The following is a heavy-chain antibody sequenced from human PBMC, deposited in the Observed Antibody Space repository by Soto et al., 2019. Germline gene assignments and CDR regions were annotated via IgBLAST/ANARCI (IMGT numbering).Heavy chain of an antibody. D-gene: IGHD2-15*01. Sequence: QVLLVQSGAEVKKPGASVKVSCKASGYTFTSYTMHWVRQAPGQRLEWMGWINAGNGNTKYSQKFQGRVPISRDTFASTAYMELSSLRSEDTAVYYCARDIVVVVAASYYYSGMDVWGQGTTVTVSS. CDR1: GYTFTSYT. V-gene: IGHV1-3*01. CDR3: ARDIVVVVAASYYYSGMDV. J-gene: IGHJ6*02. CDR2: INAGNGNT.